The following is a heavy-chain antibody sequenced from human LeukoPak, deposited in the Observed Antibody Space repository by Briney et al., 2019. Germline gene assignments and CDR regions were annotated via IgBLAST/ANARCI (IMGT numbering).Heavy chain of an antibody. CDR1: GGSISSGGYY. CDR3: ARDLGFGSSIRGGFDY. J-gene: IGHJ4*02. D-gene: IGHD3-10*01. Sequence: SQTLSLTCTVSGGSISSGGYYWSWIRQHPGKGLEWIGYIYYSGSTYYNPSLKSRVTISVDTSMNQFSLKLSSVTAADTAVYYCARDLGFGSSIRGGFDYWGQGTLVTVSS. V-gene: IGHV4-31*03. CDR2: IYYSGST.